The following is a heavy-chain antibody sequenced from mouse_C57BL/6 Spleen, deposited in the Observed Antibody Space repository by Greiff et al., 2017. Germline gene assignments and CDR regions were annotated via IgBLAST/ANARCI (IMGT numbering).Heavy chain of an antibody. CDR2: INPNNGGT. V-gene: IGHV1-26*01. Sequence: VQLQQSGPELVKPGASVKISCKASGYTFTDYYMNWVKQSHGKSLEWIGDINPNNGGTSYNQKFKGKATLTVDKSSSTAYMELRSLTSEDSAVYYCARGTPFGYWGQGTTLTVSS. CDR3: ARGTPFGY. CDR1: GYTFTDYY. D-gene: IGHD3-3*01. J-gene: IGHJ2*01.